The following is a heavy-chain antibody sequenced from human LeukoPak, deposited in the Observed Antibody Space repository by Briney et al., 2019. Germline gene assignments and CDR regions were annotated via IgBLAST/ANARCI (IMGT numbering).Heavy chain of an antibody. CDR2: ISGSGTST. V-gene: IGHV3-23*01. J-gene: IGHJ4*02. Sequence: GGSLRLSCAASGFTFSNYAVSWVRQAPGKGLEWVSGISGSGTSTYYADSVKGRFTISRDNSKNTLYLQMNSLRAEDTAVYYCASRNYYDSSGYYYYYFDYWGQGILVTVSS. D-gene: IGHD3-22*01. CDR3: ASRNYYDSSGYYYYYFDY. CDR1: GFTFSNYA.